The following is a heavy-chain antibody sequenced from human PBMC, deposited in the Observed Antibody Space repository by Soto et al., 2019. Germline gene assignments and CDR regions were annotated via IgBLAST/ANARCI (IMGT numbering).Heavy chain of an antibody. CDR1: GYTFTLFG. J-gene: IGHJ4*02. Sequence: QVQLVQSGAEVKKPGASVKVSCTTSGYTFTLFGITWVRQAPGQGLEWMGWISPYNGDTKYAAKLEGRVTLTTDTSTDTAYMELTSLTSDDTAEYYCARGGQYRYFDYWGQGTLVTVSS. D-gene: IGHD2-2*02. CDR2: ISPYNGDT. V-gene: IGHV1-18*01. CDR3: ARGGQYRYFDY.